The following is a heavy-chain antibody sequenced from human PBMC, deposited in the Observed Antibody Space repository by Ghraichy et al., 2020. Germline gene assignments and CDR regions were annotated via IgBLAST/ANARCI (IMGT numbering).Heavy chain of an antibody. CDR3: AKLFPRIVVVPAAGMDV. CDR1: RFNFSNYA. Sequence: GGSLRLSCAASRFNFSNYAMTWVRQAPGKGLEWVSAISGSGGSTYYADSGKGRFTISRDNSKNTLYLQMNSLRAEDTAVYYCAKLFPRIVVVPAAGMDVWGQRTTVTVSS. J-gene: IGHJ6*02. V-gene: IGHV3-23*01. D-gene: IGHD2-2*01. CDR2: ISGSGGST.